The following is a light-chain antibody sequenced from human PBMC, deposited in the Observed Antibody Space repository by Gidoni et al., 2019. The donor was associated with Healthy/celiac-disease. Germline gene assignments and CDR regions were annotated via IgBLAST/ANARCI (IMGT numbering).Light chain of an antibody. J-gene: IGKJ4*01. CDR2: GES. Sequence: DIVLTQSPGPLSLSPGERATLSCRASQSVSSSYLAWYQQKPGQAPRLLIYGESSRATGIPDRFIGSGSGTDFTLTISRLEPEDFAVYYCQQYGSSPPLTFGGGTKVEIK. CDR3: QQYGSSPPLT. V-gene: IGKV3-20*01. CDR1: QSVSSSY.